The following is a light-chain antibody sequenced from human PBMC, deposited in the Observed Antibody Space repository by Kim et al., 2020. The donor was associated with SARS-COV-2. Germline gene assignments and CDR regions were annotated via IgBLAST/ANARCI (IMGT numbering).Light chain of an antibody. CDR2: DAS. Sequence: ASVGDRVTITCQASQDISNYLNWYQQKPGKAPKLLIYDASNLETGVPSRFSGSGSGTDFTFTISSLQPEDIATYYCQQYDNHPPYSFGQGTKLEIK. V-gene: IGKV1-33*01. J-gene: IGKJ2*03. CDR3: QQYDNHPPYS. CDR1: QDISNY.